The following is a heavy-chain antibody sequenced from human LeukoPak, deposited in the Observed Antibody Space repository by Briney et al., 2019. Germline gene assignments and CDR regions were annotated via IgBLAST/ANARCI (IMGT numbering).Heavy chain of an antibody. V-gene: IGHV3-23*01. CDR2: ISSGGDST. CDR3: AALGPPIDF. Sequence: GGSLRLSCAASGFTFSSYALSWVRQSPRKGLEWVSAISSGGDSTYYADSVKGRFTISRDNSKNALYFQVISLRADDTAVYYCAALGPPIDFWGQGTLVTVSS. J-gene: IGHJ4*02. D-gene: IGHD1-26*01. CDR1: GFTFSSYA.